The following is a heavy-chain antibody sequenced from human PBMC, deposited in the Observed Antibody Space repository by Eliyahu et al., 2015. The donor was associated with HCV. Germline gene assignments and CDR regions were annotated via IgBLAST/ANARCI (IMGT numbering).Heavy chain of an antibody. CDR1: GFTFDDXA. Sequence: EVQVVESGGGLVQPGRSLRLSCAASGFTFDDXAMHWVRQAPGKGGVEXVLRXXSWNSGTIGYADSVKGRFTISRDNAKNSLFLQMNSLSSEDTALYYCAKGSWAGLYGSGSQDWGQGTLVTVSS. D-gene: IGHD3-10*01. CDR3: AKGSWAGLYGSGSQD. CDR2: XSWNSGTI. V-gene: IGHV3-9*01. J-gene: IGHJ4*02.